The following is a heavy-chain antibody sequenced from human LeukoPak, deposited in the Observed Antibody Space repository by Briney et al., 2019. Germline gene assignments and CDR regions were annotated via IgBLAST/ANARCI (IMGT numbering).Heavy chain of an antibody. CDR1: GFTFSTYA. CDR2: ISSDGSNK. Sequence: GGSLRLSCAASGFTFSTYAMHWVRQAPGKGLEWVAVISSDGSNKYYADSVKGRFTISRDNSRNTLYVQMDSVRAEDTALYYCVRGGRRWGQGILVTVSS. CDR3: VRGGRR. V-gene: IGHV3-30*04. J-gene: IGHJ4*02.